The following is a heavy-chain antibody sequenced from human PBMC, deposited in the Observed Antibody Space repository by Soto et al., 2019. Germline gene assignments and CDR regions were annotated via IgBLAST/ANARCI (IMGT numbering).Heavy chain of an antibody. Sequence: EVQLLDSGGGLVQPGGSLRLSCAVSGFILSDYGVTWVRQAPGKGLEWVSGFSGGGGGTFYADSVKGRFTISRDDSKNTAYLQINSLGVEDTAVYYCVRWNGFGDHWGQGTLVTVSS. CDR2: FSGGGGGT. J-gene: IGHJ4*02. CDR3: VRWNGFGDH. V-gene: IGHV3-23*01. CDR1: GFILSDYG. D-gene: IGHD1-1*01.